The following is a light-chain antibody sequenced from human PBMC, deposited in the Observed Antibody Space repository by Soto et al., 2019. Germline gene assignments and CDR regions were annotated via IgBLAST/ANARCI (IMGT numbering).Light chain of an antibody. J-gene: IGKJ5*01. CDR1: QDIRNN. CDR2: DAS. V-gene: IGKV1-33*01. Sequence: DIQMTQSPSSLSASVGDRVTITCQASQDIRNNLNWYHQKPGQAPKVLIYDASNLGTGVPSRFSGSGSGTDFTLTISSLQPEAFATYFCHQYENYPITFGQGTRLEIK. CDR3: HQYENYPIT.